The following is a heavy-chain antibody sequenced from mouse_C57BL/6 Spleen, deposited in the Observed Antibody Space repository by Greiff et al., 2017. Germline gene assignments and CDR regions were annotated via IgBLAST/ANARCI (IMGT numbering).Heavy chain of an antibody. D-gene: IGHD2-4*01. CDR3: ARGADYDYFDY. CDR2: ISYDGSN. V-gene: IGHV3-6*01. CDR1: GYSITSGYY. Sequence: VQLKESGPGLVKPSQSLSLTCSVTGYSITSGYYWNWLRQFPGNKLEWMGYISYDGSNNYNPSLKNRISITRDTSKNQFFLKLNSVTTEDTATYYCARGADYDYFDYWGQGTTLTVSS. J-gene: IGHJ2*01.